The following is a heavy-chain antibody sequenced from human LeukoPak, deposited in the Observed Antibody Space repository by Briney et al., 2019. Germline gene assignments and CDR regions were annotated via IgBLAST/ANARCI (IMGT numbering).Heavy chain of an antibody. J-gene: IGHJ4*02. V-gene: IGHV4-59*08. CDR1: GGSITGYY. Sequence: SETLSLTCTVSGGSITGYYWSWIRQAPGKGLEWIAYISYSGSTSYNPSLRSRVTISVDTSKNLFSLNLSSLTAADTAVYYCVRHSGVTTYDYWGQGIQVTVSS. D-gene: IGHD4-11*01. CDR2: ISYSGST. CDR3: VRHSGVTTYDY.